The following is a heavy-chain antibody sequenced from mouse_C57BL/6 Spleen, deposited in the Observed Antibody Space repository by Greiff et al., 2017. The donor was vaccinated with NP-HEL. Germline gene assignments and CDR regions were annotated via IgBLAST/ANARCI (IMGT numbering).Heavy chain of an antibody. CDR2: ISSGSSTI. Sequence: EVLLVESGGGLVKPGGSLKLFCAASGFTFSDYGMHWVRQAPEKGLEWVAYISSGSSTIYYADTVKGRFTISRDNAKNTQFLQKTSVRSEDTAMNYCASSNYYWGQGTTLTVSS. CDR3: ASSNYY. J-gene: IGHJ2*01. V-gene: IGHV5-17*01. D-gene: IGHD2-5*01. CDR1: GFTFSDYG.